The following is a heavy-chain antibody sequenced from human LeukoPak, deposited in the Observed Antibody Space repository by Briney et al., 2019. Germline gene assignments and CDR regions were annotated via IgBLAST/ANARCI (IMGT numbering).Heavy chain of an antibody. CDR1: GGSISSRY. J-gene: IGHJ6*03. CDR3: ARVTVTDYYMDV. V-gene: IGHV4-59*11. D-gene: IGHD4-17*01. CDR2: IYYSGST. Sequence: SGTLSLTCTVSGGSISSRYWSWIRQPPGKGLEWIGYIYYSGSTNYNPSLKSRVTISVDTSKNQFSLKLSSVTAADTAVYYCARVTVTDYYMDVWGKGTTVTVSS.